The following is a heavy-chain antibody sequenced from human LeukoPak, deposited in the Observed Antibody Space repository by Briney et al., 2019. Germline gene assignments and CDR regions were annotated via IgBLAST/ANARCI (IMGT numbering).Heavy chain of an antibody. CDR1: GFTFSSFA. CDR2: ISSSGGTT. V-gene: IGHV3-23*01. J-gene: IGHJ2*01. Sequence: SGGSLRLSCAASGFTFSSFAMSWVRQAPGKGLEWVSAISSSGGTTYYADSVKGRFTISRDNSKNTLDLQMNSLRAEDTAVYYCAREDKWYFDLWGRGTLVTVSS. CDR3: AREDKWYFDL.